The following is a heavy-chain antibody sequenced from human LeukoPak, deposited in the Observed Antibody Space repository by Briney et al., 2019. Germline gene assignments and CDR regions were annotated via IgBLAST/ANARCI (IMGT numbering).Heavy chain of an antibody. CDR1: GFMLSSYW. J-gene: IGHJ6*03. V-gene: IGHV3-7*01. Sequence: GGSLRLSCAASGFMLSSYWMTWVRQAPGKGLEWVANIKQDGSQKYYVDSVKGRFTISRDNAKNSLFLQMNSLRAEDTAVYYCARAYRPLAVTGNGGYYYYYMDVWGKATTVTVSS. CDR3: ARAYRPLAVTGNGGYYYYYMDV. CDR2: IKQDGSQK. D-gene: IGHD6-19*01.